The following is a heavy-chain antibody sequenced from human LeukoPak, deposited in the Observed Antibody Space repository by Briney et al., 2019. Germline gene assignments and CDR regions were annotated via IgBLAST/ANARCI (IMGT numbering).Heavy chain of an antibody. V-gene: IGHV4-39*07. D-gene: IGHD3-10*01. CDR1: GGSISSSSSY. Sequence: SETLSLTCSVSGGSISSSSSYWGWIRQPPGTGLEWIGSIYYSGSSFDNPALKSRVTISVDTSKNQFSLKLSSVTAADTAVYYCARDSSRITMVRGVIIGFDYWGQGTLVTVSS. J-gene: IGHJ4*02. CDR2: IYYSGSS. CDR3: ARDSSRITMVRGVIIGFDY.